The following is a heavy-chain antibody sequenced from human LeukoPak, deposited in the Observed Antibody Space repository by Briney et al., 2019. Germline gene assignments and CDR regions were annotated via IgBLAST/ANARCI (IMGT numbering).Heavy chain of an antibody. CDR2: IYYSGST. CDR1: GGSIISSASY. CDR3: VRTEVSSGSEDY. D-gene: IGHD6-19*01. Sequence: SETLSLTCTVPGGSIISSASYWRWIRQPPGKGLQWIGYIYYSGSTYYNPSLKSRVTISLDTSKNQFSLKLSSVTAADTAVYYCVRTEVSSGSEDYWGQGTLVTVSS. V-gene: IGHV4-30-4*01. J-gene: IGHJ4*02.